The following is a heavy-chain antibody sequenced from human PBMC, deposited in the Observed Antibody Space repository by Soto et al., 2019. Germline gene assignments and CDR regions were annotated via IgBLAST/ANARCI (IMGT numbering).Heavy chain of an antibody. D-gene: IGHD6-13*01. V-gene: IGHV4-39*01. CDR3: ALTFPSIAAAGTGYYYYGMDV. CDR2: IDYRGST. J-gene: IGHJ6*02. CDR1: GDSTSKSGHY. Sequence: SETLSLTCTVSGDSTSKSGHYWGWIRQPPGKALEWIGGIDYRGSTLYNPSLRSRVTISVDTSKNQFSLKLSSVTAADTAVYYCALTFPSIAAAGTGYYYYGMDVWGQGTTVTVSS.